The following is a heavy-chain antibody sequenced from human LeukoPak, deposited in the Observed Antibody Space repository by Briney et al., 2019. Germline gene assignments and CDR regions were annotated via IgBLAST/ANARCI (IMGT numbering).Heavy chain of an antibody. Sequence: GGSLRLSCAASGNYWMHWVRQAPGKGLVWVSHINSDGSWTSYADSVKGRFTISNDNAKNTVYLQMNSLRAEDTAVYYCVSFYETYWGRGTLVTVSS. V-gene: IGHV3-74*01. D-gene: IGHD2/OR15-2a*01. CDR2: INSDGSWT. J-gene: IGHJ4*02. CDR1: GNYW. CDR3: VSFYETY.